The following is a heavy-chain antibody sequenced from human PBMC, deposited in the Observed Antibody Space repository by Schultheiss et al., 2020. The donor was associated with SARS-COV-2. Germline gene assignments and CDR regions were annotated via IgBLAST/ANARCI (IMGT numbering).Heavy chain of an antibody. Sequence: GGSLRLSCEASGFTFSDHYMDWVRQAPGKGLEWVGRSRNKTKNYAIEYAASVKGRFTISRDESKNSLYLQMNSLKTEDTAVYYCARRIGGSYNDCWGQGTLVTVSS. CDR2: SRNKTKNYAI. V-gene: IGHV3-72*01. CDR1: GFTFSDHY. J-gene: IGHJ4*02. D-gene: IGHD1-26*01. CDR3: ARRIGGSYNDC.